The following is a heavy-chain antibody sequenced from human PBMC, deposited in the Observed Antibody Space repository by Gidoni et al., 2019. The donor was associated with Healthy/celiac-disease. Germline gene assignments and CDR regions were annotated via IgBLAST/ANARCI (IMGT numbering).Heavy chain of an antibody. CDR1: GFSLSTSGVG. CDR2: IYWNDDK. V-gene: IGHV2-5*01. D-gene: IGHD3-3*01. J-gene: IGHJ5*02. CDR3: AHRHYDFWSGEENWFDP. Sequence: QITLKESGPTLVKPTQTLTLPCPFSGFSLSTSGVGVGWIRQPPGKALEWLALIYWNDDKRYSPSLKSRLTITKDTSKNQVVLTMTNMDPVDTATYYCAHRHYDFWSGEENWFDPWGQGTLVTVSS.